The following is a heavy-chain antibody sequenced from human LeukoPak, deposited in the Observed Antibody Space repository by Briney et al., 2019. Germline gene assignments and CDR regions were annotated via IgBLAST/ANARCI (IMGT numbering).Heavy chain of an antibody. CDR1: GGTFSSYA. V-gene: IGHV1-69*05. CDR2: IIPIFGTA. Sequence: SVKVSCKASGGTFSSYAISWVRQAPGQGLEWMGGIIPIFGTANYAQKFQGRVMITTDESTSTAYMELSSLRSEDTAVYYCARGGRYSSSPRDWGQGTLVTVSS. D-gene: IGHD6-13*01. CDR3: ARGGRYSSSPRD. J-gene: IGHJ4*02.